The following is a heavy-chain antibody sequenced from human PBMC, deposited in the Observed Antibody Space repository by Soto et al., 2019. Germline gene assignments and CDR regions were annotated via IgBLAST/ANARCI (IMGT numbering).Heavy chain of an antibody. D-gene: IGHD3-10*01. V-gene: IGHV3-48*02. Sequence: GGSLRLSCVASGFTFSSYSMNWVRQAPGKGLEWVSYISSSSSTIYYADSVKGRFTISRDNAKNSLYLQMNSLRDEDTAVYYCARDDKTVRGVIDIPPNWFDPWGQGTLVTVSS. CDR3: ARDDKTVRGVIDIPPNWFDP. CDR2: ISSSSSTI. J-gene: IGHJ5*02. CDR1: GFTFSSYS.